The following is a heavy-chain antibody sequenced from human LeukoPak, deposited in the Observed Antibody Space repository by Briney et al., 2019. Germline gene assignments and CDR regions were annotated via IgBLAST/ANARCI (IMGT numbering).Heavy chain of an antibody. V-gene: IGHV4-59*01. J-gene: IGHJ6*03. CDR2: IYYSGST. CDR1: GGSISTYS. Sequence: PSETLSLTCTVSGGSISTYSWSWIRQPPGKGLEWIGYIYYSGSTNYNPSLKSRVTISVDTSKNQFSLKLSSVTAADTAVYYCARIQYYYSSGAPYYMDVWGKGTTVTVSS. D-gene: IGHD3-10*01. CDR3: ARIQYYYSSGAPYYMDV.